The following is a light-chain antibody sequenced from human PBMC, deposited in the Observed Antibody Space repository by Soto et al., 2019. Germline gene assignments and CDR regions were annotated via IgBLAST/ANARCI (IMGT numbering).Light chain of an antibody. J-gene: IGKJ1*01. V-gene: IGKV3-11*01. CDR1: QNGSS. CDR2: DAS. Sequence: EIVLTQSPATLSLSPGERATLSCRASQNGSSLAWYQQKPGQAPRLLIYDASNRATGIPARFSGSGSGTDFTLTISSLEPEDFAIYYCQQRSGWLRTFGQGTRVEIK. CDR3: QQRSGWLRT.